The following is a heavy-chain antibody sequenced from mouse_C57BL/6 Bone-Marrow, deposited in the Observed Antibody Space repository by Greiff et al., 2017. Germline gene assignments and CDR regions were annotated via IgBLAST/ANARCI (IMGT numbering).Heavy chain of an antibody. Sequence: QVQLQQPGAELVMPGASVKLSCKASGYTFTSYWMHWVKQRPGQGLEWIGEIDPSDSYTNYNQKFKGKSTLPVDKSSSTAYMQRSSLTSEDSAVYYCARSMVTTPDDWGQGTTLTVSS. CDR3: ARSMVTTPDD. CDR2: IDPSDSYT. V-gene: IGHV1-69*01. D-gene: IGHD2-2*01. J-gene: IGHJ2*01. CDR1: GYTFTSYW.